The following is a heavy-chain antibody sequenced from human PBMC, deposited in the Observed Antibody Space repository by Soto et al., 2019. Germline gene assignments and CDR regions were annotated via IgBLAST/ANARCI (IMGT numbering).Heavy chain of an antibody. D-gene: IGHD5-18*01. CDR3: ARDFARARIQLDIDD. CDR1: GFTFSSYA. V-gene: IGHV3-30-3*01. Sequence: GSLRLSCAASGFTFSSYAMHWVRQAPGKGLEWVAVISYDGSNKYYADSVKGRFTISRDNSKNTLYLQMNSLRAEDTAVYYCARDFARARIQLDIDDWGQGTLVTVSS. J-gene: IGHJ4*02. CDR2: ISYDGSNK.